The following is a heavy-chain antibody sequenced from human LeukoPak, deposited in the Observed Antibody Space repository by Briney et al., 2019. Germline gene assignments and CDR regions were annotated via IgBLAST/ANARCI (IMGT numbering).Heavy chain of an antibody. Sequence: ASVKVSCKASGYTFTSYGISWVRQAPGQGLEWMGWISAYNGNTNYAQKLPGRVTMTTDTSTSTAYMELRSLRSDDTAVYYCARDLAPWYDSSGYYEVYWGQGTLVTASS. J-gene: IGHJ4*02. CDR2: ISAYNGNT. V-gene: IGHV1-18*01. D-gene: IGHD3-22*01. CDR1: GYTFTSYG. CDR3: ARDLAPWYDSSGYYEVY.